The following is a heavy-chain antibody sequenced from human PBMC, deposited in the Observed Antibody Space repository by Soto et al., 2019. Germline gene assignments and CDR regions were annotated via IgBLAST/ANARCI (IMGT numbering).Heavy chain of an antibody. J-gene: IGHJ4*02. CDR2: INPNSGGT. CDR1: GYTFTGYY. Sequence: GASVKVSCKASGYTFTGYYMHWVLQAPGQGLEWMGWINPNSGGTNYAQKFQGRVTMTRDTSISTAYMELSRLRSDDTAVYYCARVSDLTDIVVVVAATGLGFWGQGTLVTVSS. V-gene: IGHV1-2*02. CDR3: ARVSDLTDIVVVVAATGLGF. D-gene: IGHD2-15*01.